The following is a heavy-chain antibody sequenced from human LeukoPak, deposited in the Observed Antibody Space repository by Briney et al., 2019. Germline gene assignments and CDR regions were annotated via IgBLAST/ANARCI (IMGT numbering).Heavy chain of an antibody. CDR2: IYHSGST. CDR3: ARAGVVSAATLFDY. CDR1: GGSISSGGYS. V-gene: IGHV4-30-2*01. Sequence: TSETLSLTCAVSGGSISSGGYSWSWIRQPPGKGLEWIGYIYHSGSTYYNPSLKSRVTISVDRSKNQLSLKLSSVTAADTAVYYCARAGVVSAATLFDYWGQGTLVTVSS. J-gene: IGHJ4*02. D-gene: IGHD3-3*01.